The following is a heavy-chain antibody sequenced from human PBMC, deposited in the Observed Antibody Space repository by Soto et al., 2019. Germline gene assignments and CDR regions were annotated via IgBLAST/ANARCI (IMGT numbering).Heavy chain of an antibody. CDR1: GYTFTGYY. CDR2: INPNSGGT. D-gene: IGHD2-21*01. V-gene: IGHV1-2*04. J-gene: IGHJ3*02. Sequence: ASVKVSCKASGYTFTGYYMHWVRQAPGQGLEWMGWINPNSGGTNYAQKFQGWVTMTRDTSISTAYMELSRLRSDGTAVYYCAREHIVIGSAFDIWGQGTMVTVSS. CDR3: AREHIVIGSAFDI.